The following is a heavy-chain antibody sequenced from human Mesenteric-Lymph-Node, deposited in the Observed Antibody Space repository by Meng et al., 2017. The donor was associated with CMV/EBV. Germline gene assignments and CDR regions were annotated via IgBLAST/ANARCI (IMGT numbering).Heavy chain of an antibody. CDR2: INHSGST. V-gene: IGHV4-34*01. CDR1: GGSFSGYY. D-gene: IGHD3-9*01. CDR3: ARGSSYDILTGYFDY. Sequence: QVPFTQWGAGLLKPSGTLAATCAVYGGSFSGYYWNWIRQSPEKGLEWIGEINHSGSTTYNPSFTSRIIISVDTSTNQISLNMSSVTAADTAVYYCARGSSYDILTGYFDYWGQGALVTVSS. J-gene: IGHJ4*02.